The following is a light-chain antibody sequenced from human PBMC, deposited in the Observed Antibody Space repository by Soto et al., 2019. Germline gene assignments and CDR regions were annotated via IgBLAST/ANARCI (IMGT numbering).Light chain of an antibody. CDR3: QSYDSSLGGWV. Sequence: QSVLTQPPSVSGAPGQRVTISCTGSSSNIGAGYDVHWYQQLPGTAPKLLIYGNSNRPSGVPDRFSGSKSGTSASLAITGLRAEDEADYYCQSYDSSLGGWVFRGGTKLTVL. CDR1: SSNIGAGYD. CDR2: GNS. V-gene: IGLV1-40*01. J-gene: IGLJ3*02.